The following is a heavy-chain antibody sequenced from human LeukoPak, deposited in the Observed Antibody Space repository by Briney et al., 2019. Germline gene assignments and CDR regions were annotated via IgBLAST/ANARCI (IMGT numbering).Heavy chain of an antibody. D-gene: IGHD3-22*01. Sequence: SETLSLTCTVSGGSISSYYWSWIRQPAGKGLEWIGRIYTSGSTNYNPSLESRVTMSVDTSKNQFSLKLSSVTAADTAVYYCARDRGSGEDYYDSSGYSYYFDYWGQGTLVTVSS. V-gene: IGHV4-4*07. CDR1: GGSISSYY. CDR3: ARDRGSGEDYYDSSGYSYYFDY. CDR2: IYTSGST. J-gene: IGHJ4*02.